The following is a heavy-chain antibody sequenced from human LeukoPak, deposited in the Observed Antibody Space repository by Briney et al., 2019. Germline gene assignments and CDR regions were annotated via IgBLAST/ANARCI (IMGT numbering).Heavy chain of an antibody. CDR3: ASSSSWSGFDY. V-gene: IGHV4-34*01. J-gene: IGHJ4*02. D-gene: IGHD6-13*01. CDR1: GGSFSGYY. Sequence: SETLSLTCAVYGGSFSGYYWSWIRQPPGKGLEWIGEINHSGSTNYNPSLKSRVTISVDTSKNRFSLKLSSVTAADTAVYYCASSSSWSGFDYWGQGTLVTVSS. CDR2: INHSGST.